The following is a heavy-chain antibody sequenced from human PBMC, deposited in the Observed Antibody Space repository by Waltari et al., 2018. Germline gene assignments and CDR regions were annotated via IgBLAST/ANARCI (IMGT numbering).Heavy chain of an antibody. CDR2: IYHSGST. D-gene: IGHD2-15*01. Sequence: QVQLQESGPGLVKPSETLSLTCAVSGYSISSGYYWGWIRQPPGKGLEWIGSIYHSGSTYYTPSLKSRVTIAVDTSKNQFSLKLSSVTAADTAVYYWARHPLDCSGGSCYSKWFDPWGQGTLVTVSS. J-gene: IGHJ5*02. CDR3: ARHPLDCSGGSCYSKWFDP. V-gene: IGHV4-38-2*01. CDR1: GYSISSGYY.